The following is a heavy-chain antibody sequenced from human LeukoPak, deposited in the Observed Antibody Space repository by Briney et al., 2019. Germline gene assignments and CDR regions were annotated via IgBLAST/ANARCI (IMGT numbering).Heavy chain of an antibody. D-gene: IGHD2-21*01. CDR2: IKKDANEK. V-gene: IGHV3-7*03. Sequence: GGSLRLSCAASGFIFTNYWMSWVRQAPGKGLEWVASIKKDANEKYYVDSVKGRFTISRDNAKNSLYLQMNSLRAEDTALYYCARGGYFRLDYWGQGTLVTVSS. CDR3: ARGGYFRLDY. J-gene: IGHJ4*02. CDR1: GFIFTNYW.